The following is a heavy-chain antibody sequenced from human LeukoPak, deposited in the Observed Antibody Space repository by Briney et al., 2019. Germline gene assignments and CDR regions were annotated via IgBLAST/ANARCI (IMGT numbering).Heavy chain of an antibody. D-gene: IGHD4-17*01. CDR3: AKGNADYALQPDY. CDR2: ISGSGSNT. Sequence: PGGSLRLSCAASGFTFSSYAMTWVRQAPGKGLEWVSAISGSGSNTYYADSVKGRFTISRDNSKNTLYLQMNSLRADDTAVYYCAKGNADYALQPDYWGQATLVTVSS. V-gene: IGHV3-23*01. CDR1: GFTFSSYA. J-gene: IGHJ4*02.